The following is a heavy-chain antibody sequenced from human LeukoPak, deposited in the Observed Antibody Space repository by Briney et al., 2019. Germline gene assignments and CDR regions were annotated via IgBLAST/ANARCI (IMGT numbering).Heavy chain of an antibody. J-gene: IGHJ4*02. D-gene: IGHD3-3*01. CDR1: GYTFTGYY. CDR3: AATIFGVANPDY. V-gene: IGHV1-2*02. Sequence: ASVKVSCKASGYTFTGYYMHWVRQAPGQGLKWMGWINPNSGGTNYAQKFQGRVTMTRDTSISTAYMELSRLRSDDTAVYYCAATIFGVANPDYWGQGTLVTVSS. CDR2: INPNSGGT.